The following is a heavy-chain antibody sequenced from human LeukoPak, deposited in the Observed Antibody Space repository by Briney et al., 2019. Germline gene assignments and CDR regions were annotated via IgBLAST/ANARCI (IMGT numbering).Heavy chain of an antibody. Sequence: SETLSLTCTVSGGSISSGSYYWSWIRQPAGTGLEWIGRIYTSGSTNYNPSLKSRVTISVDTSKNQFSLKLSSVTAADTAVYYCATSAYGFFGYWGQGTLVTVSS. CDR3: ATSAYGFFGY. D-gene: IGHD3-10*01. J-gene: IGHJ4*02. CDR1: GGSISSGSYY. CDR2: IYTSGST. V-gene: IGHV4-61*02.